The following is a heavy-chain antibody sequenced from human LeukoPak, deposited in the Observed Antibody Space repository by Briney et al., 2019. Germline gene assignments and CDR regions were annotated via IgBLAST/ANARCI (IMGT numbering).Heavy chain of an antibody. J-gene: IGHJ4*02. CDR3: ARVWSSGYTKDY. Sequence: PGGSLTLSCAASGFTLSSYSIDWVRQAPGKGLEWLSYISSSSSTIYYADSVKGRFTISRDNAKNSVYLQMNSLRAEDTAVYYCARVWSSGYTKDYWGQGTLVTVSS. CDR2: ISSSSSTI. D-gene: IGHD3-22*01. V-gene: IGHV3-48*04. CDR1: GFTLSSYS.